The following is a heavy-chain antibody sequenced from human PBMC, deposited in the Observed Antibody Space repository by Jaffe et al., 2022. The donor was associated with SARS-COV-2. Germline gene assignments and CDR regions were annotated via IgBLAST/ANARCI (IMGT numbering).Heavy chain of an antibody. D-gene: IGHD6-13*01. V-gene: IGHV4-59*01. Sequence: QVQLQESGPGLVEPSETLSLTCAVSGASITDYYWSWIRQPPGKGLEWIGYIYYSGSTNYNPSLKSRITMSVDTSKNQFSLSLTSVTAADTAVYYCARTYSSRNHFDYWGQGILVTVSS. J-gene: IGHJ4*02. CDR1: GASITDYY. CDR2: IYYSGST. CDR3: ARTYSSRNHFDY.